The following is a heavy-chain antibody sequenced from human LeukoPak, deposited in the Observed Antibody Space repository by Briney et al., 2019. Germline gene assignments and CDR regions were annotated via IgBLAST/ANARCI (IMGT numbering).Heavy chain of an antibody. V-gene: IGHV1-2*02. CDR1: GYTFTDYY. CDR2: INPNSGGT. Sequence: ASVKVSCKASGYTFTDYYIHWVRQAPGQGLEWMGWINPNSGGTNYAQKFQGRVTMTRDTSISTAYMELSRLRSDDTAVYYCARDWRADGYKSYYFDYWGQGTLVTVSS. CDR3: ARDWRADGYKSYYFDY. D-gene: IGHD5-24*01. J-gene: IGHJ4*02.